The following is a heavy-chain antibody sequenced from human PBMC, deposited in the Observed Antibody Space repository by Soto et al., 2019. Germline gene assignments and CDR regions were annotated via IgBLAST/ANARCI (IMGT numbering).Heavy chain of an antibody. CDR3: ARGLDQPPVGLYFDT. V-gene: IGHV1-69*06. J-gene: IGHJ4*02. Sequence: QVQLVQSGAEVKNPGSSVKVSCKTSGGTFNSYLIDWVRQAPGQGLEWMGGIIPAFGTAKYAQKFQGRVTISEDKYKNTAYMALRTLTSEDTAVYYCARGLDQPPVGLYFDTWGQGTLVNVSS. CDR1: GGTFNSYL. CDR2: IIPAFGTA. D-gene: IGHD2-2*01.